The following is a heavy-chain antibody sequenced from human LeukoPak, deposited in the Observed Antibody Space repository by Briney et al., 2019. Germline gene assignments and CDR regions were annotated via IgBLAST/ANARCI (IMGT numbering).Heavy chain of an antibody. CDR2: IYYSGST. CDR3: ARKWDYGYWYFDL. J-gene: IGHJ2*01. CDR1: GGSISSYY. D-gene: IGHD4-17*01. V-gene: IGHV4-59*01. Sequence: SETLSLTCTVSGGSISSYYWSWIRQPPGKGLEWIGYIYYSGSTNYNPSLKSRVTISVDTSKNQFSLKLSSVTAADTAVYYCARKWDYGYWYFDLWGRGTLVTVSS.